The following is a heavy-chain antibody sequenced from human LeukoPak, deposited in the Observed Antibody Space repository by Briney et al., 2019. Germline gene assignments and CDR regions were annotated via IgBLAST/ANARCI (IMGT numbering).Heavy chain of an antibody. CDR3: ARRLTQYDCFDP. J-gene: IGHJ5*02. CDR2: TYYRSTWYN. Sequence: SQTLSLTCAISGDSVSSNSVTWNWIRQSPSRGLEWLGRTYYRSTWYNDYAVFVRGRITVNPDISKNQFSLHLNSVTPEDTAVYYCARRLTQYDCFDPWGQGILVTVSS. CDR1: GDSVSSNSVT. D-gene: IGHD2-2*01. V-gene: IGHV6-1*01.